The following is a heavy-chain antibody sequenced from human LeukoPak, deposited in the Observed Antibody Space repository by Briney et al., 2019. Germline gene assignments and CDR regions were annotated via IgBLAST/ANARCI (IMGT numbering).Heavy chain of an antibody. CDR3: VRQDVVVITAATYYYGMDV. D-gene: IGHD2-2*01. CDR1: GGSISSYY. J-gene: IGHJ6*02. Sequence: SETLSLTCTVSGGSISSYYWNWIRQPPGKGLEWIGYIYYTGSTNYRPSLKSRVTISVDTSRNQFPLKLSSVTAADTAVYHCVRQDVVVITAATYYYGMDVWGQGTTVTVSS. CDR2: IYYTGST. V-gene: IGHV4-59*08.